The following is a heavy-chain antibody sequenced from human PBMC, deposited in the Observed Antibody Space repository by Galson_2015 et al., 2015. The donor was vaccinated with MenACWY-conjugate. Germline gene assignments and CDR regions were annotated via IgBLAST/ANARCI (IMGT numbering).Heavy chain of an antibody. CDR2: IKPDGSDI. CDR3: VRWGLADAMDV. D-gene: IGHD3-16*01. Sequence: WVRQAPGKGLDWVANIKPDGSDIECADSVKARITISRDNAQNTLYLQMDSLRVEDTAVYYCVRWGLADAMDVWCQGTTVTVSS. J-gene: IGHJ6*02. V-gene: IGHV3-7*03.